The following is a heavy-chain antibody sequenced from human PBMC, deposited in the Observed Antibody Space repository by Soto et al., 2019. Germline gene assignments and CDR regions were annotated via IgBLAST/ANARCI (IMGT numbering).Heavy chain of an antibody. CDR2: ISSSSSYI. CDR1: GFTFSSYS. J-gene: IGHJ4*02. V-gene: IGHV3-21*01. CDR3: ARGRATFYATVPPEIDY. D-gene: IGHD1-26*01. Sequence: GGSLRLSCAASGFTFSSYSMNWVRQAPGKGLEWVSSISSSSSYIYYADSVKGRFTISRDNAKNSLYLQMNSLRAEDTAVYYCARGRATFYATVPPEIDYWGQGTLVTVSS.